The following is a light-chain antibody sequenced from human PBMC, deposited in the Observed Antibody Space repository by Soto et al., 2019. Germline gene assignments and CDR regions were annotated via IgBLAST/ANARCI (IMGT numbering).Light chain of an antibody. CDR1: STDVGASNN. CDR3: CSYPTVRILV. Sequence: QSVLTQPRSVSGSHGQSVTISCTGTSTDVGASNNVSWYQQHPGKAPKLMIYDVSERPSGVPDRFSGSKSGNTASLTISGLQAEDEADYYCCSYPTVRILVFGEGTKVTVL. CDR2: DVS. V-gene: IGLV2-11*01. J-gene: IGLJ3*02.